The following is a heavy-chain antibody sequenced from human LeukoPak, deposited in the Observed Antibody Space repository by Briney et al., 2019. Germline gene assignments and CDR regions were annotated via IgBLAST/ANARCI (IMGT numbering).Heavy chain of an antibody. CDR1: GGSINNYF. D-gene: IGHD6-13*01. V-gene: IGHV4-4*07. J-gene: IGHJ4*02. CDR2: IYTNGDT. CDR3: ARAAAAAGGQYFDY. Sequence: SETLSLTCTVSGGSINNYFWSWIRQPAGQGVEWIGRIYTNGDTRYNPSLKSRVTLSVDTSKNQLSLKLMSMTAADTAVYYCARAAAAAGGQYFDYWGQGALVTVSS.